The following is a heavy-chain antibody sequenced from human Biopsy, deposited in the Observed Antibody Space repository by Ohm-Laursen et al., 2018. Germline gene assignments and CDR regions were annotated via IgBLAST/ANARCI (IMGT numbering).Heavy chain of an antibody. V-gene: IGHV4-59*01. CDR1: GDSISSYY. J-gene: IGHJ4*02. CDR2: VYYTGST. Sequence: GTLSLTCIVSGDSISSYYWSWIRQPPGKGLEWIGYVYYTGSTDYNPSLQSRVTISVDTSKNHFSLRLRSVTPADTAIYYCARDPLNGHKHFDYWGQGSLVTVSS. D-gene: IGHD2-8*01. CDR3: ARDPLNGHKHFDY.